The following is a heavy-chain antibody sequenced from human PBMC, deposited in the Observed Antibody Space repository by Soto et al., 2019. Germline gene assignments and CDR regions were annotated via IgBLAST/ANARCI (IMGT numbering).Heavy chain of an antibody. CDR2: IYPGDSDT. CDR1: GYSVSNYW. Sequence: GESLKISWKGSGYSVSNYWIGWVRQMPGKGLEWMGIIYPGDSDTRYSPSFQGQVTISADKSISTAYLQWSSLKASDTAMYYCARPSYSTSRYYGLDVWGQGTTVTVSS. D-gene: IGHD6-6*01. J-gene: IGHJ6*02. V-gene: IGHV5-51*01. CDR3: ARPSYSTSRYYGLDV.